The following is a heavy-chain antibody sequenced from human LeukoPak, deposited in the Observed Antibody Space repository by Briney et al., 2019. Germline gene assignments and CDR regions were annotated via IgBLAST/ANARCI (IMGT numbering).Heavy chain of an antibody. CDR2: INPSGGST. CDR1: GYTFTRYY. J-gene: IGHJ6*02. V-gene: IGHV1-46*01. D-gene: IGHD3-22*01. Sequence: ASVKVSCKASGYTFTRYYMHWVRQAPGQGLEWMGIINPSGGSTSYAQKFQGRVTMTRDTSTSTVYMELSSLRSEDTAVYYCASGIVVVPAYYYYYGMDVWGQGTTVTVSS. CDR3: ASGIVVVPAYYYYYGMDV.